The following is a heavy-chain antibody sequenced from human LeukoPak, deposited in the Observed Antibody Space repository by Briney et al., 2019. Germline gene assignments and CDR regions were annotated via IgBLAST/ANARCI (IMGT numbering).Heavy chain of an antibody. V-gene: IGHV4-4*07. J-gene: IGHJ4*02. CDR1: GGSLSSYY. Sequence: PSETLSLTCTVSGGSLSSYYWSWIRQPAGKGLEWIGRIYTSGSTNYNPSLKSRVTISVDTSKNQFSLKLSSVTAADTAVYYCARGAPNCSGGSCYSGVFDYWGQGTLVTVSS. CDR2: IYTSGST. D-gene: IGHD2-15*01. CDR3: ARGAPNCSGGSCYSGVFDY.